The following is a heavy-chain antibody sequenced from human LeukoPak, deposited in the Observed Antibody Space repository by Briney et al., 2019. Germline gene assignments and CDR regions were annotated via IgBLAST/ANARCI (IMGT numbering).Heavy chain of an antibody. CDR3: ARAAQRYASGWYPGY. CDR1: GYTFTGYY. Sequence: ASVKVSCKASGYTFTGYYMHWVRQAPGQGLEWMGRINPNSGGTNYAQKFQGRVTMTRDTSISTAYMELSRLRSDDTAVYYCARAAQRYASGWYPGYWGQGTLVTVSS. CDR2: INPNSGGT. D-gene: IGHD6-19*01. J-gene: IGHJ4*02. V-gene: IGHV1-2*06.